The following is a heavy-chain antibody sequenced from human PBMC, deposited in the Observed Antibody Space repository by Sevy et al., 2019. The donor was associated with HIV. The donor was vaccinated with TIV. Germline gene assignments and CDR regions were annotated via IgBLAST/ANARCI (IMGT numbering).Heavy chain of an antibody. Sequence: ASVKVSCKASGYTFTSYGISWVRQAPGQGLEWMGWISAYSGNTNYAQKLKGRVTMTTDTSTSTAYMELRSLRSDDTAVYYCARALNYDYIWGSYRSFDYWGQGTLVTVSS. D-gene: IGHD3-16*02. V-gene: IGHV1-18*01. J-gene: IGHJ4*02. CDR2: ISAYSGNT. CDR1: GYTFTSYG. CDR3: ARALNYDYIWGSYRSFDY.